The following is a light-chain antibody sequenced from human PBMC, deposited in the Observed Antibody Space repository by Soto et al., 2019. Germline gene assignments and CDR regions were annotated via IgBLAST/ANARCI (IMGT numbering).Light chain of an antibody. CDR2: DAS. CDR1: QSVSSN. V-gene: IGKV3-15*01. Sequence: EIVMTQSPATLSVSPGERATLSCRASQSVSSNLAWYQQKPGQTPRLLIYDASTRATDIPARFSGSGSGTDFTLTISSLLSEDFAVYYCQQRGTWPTFGQGTKVDIK. J-gene: IGKJ1*01. CDR3: QQRGTWPT.